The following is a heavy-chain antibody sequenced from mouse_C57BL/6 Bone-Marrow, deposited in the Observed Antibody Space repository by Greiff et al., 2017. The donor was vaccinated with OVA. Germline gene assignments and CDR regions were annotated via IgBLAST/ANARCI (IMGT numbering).Heavy chain of an antibody. CDR2: IYPGSGNT. V-gene: IGHV1-66*01. J-gene: IGHJ3*01. D-gene: IGHD2-5*01. CDR1: GYSFTSYY. CDR3: ARVAYYSNYSWFAY. Sequence: QVQLQQSGPELVKPGASVKISCKASGYSFTSYYIHWVKQRPGQGLEWIGWIYPGSGNTKYNEKFKGKATLTADTSSSTAYMQLSSLTSEDSSVYYCARVAYYSNYSWFAYWGQGTLVTVSA.